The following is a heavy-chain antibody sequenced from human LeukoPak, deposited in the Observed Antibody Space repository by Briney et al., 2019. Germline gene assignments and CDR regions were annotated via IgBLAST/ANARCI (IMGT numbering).Heavy chain of an antibody. D-gene: IGHD6-13*01. J-gene: IGHJ5*02. CDR1: GFTFSSYA. CDR2: ISYDGSNK. Sequence: GRSLRLSCAASGFTFSSYAMHWVRQAPGKGLEWVAVISYDGSNKYYADSVKGRFTISRDNSKNTLYLQMNSLRAEDTAVYYCAREPIAAAAWFDPWGQGTLVTVSS. CDR3: AREPIAAAAWFDP. V-gene: IGHV3-30-3*01.